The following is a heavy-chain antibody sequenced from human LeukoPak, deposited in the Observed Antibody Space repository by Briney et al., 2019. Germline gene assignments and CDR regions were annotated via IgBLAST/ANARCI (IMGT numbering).Heavy chain of an antibody. CDR1: GYTFTGYY. D-gene: IGHD6-13*01. CDR3: ARPNHAISIAADRTLDY. J-gene: IGHJ4*02. V-gene: IGHV1-2*02. Sequence: ASVKVSCKASGYTFTGYYMHWVRQAPGQGLEWMGWINPNSGGTNYAQKLQGRVTMTRDTSISTAYMELSRLRSDDTAVYYCARPNHAISIAADRTLDYWGQGTLVTVSS. CDR2: INPNSGGT.